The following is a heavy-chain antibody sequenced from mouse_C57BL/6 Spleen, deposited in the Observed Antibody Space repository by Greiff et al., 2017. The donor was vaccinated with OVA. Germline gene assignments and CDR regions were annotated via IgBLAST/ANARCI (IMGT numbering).Heavy chain of an antibody. V-gene: IGHV1-69*01. J-gene: IGHJ1*03. CDR1: GYTFTSYW. CDR2: IDPSDSYT. CDR3: ARKNYVDV. Sequence: QVQLKQPGAELVMPGASVKLSCKASGYTFTSYWMHWVKQRPGQGLEWIGEIDPSDSYTNYNQKFKGKSTLTVDKSSSTAYMQLSSLTSEDSAVYYCARKNYVDVWGTGTTVTVSS.